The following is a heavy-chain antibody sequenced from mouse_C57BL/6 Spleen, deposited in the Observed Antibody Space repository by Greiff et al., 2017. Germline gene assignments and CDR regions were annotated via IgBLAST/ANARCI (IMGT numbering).Heavy chain of an antibody. D-gene: IGHD2-4*01. J-gene: IGHJ3*01. CDR2: ISSGGSYT. CDR3: ARHDYDTAWFAD. CDR1: GFTFSSYG. Sequence: EVHLVESGGDLVKPGGSLKLSCAASGFTFSSYGMSWVRQTPDKRLEWVATISSGGSYTYYPDSVKGRFTFSRDNAKNTLYLQMSSLKSEDTAMYYCARHDYDTAWFADWGQGTLVTVSA. V-gene: IGHV5-6*01.